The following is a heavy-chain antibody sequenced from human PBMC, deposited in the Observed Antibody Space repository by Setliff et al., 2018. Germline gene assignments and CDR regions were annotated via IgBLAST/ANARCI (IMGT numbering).Heavy chain of an antibody. D-gene: IGHD6-19*01. CDR2: IYYSGST. CDR1: GGSISSSSYY. Sequence: LSLTCTVSGGSISSSSYYWGWIRQPPGKGLQWIGSIYYSGSTYYNPSLKSRVTISVDTSKNQFSLKVSSVTAADTAVYYCARENRYSSGWYSYYYGMDVWGQGTTVTVSS. V-gene: IGHV4-39*07. J-gene: IGHJ6*02. CDR3: ARENRYSSGWYSYYYGMDV.